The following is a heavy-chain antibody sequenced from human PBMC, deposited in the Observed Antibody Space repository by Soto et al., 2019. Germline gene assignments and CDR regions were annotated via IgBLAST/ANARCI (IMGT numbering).Heavy chain of an antibody. J-gene: IGHJ4*02. Sequence: ASVKVSCKVSGYTLTELSMHWVRQAPGKGLEWMRGFDPEDGETIYAQKFQGRVTMTEDTSTDTAYMELSSLRSEDTAVYYCATGPLWWFGGGFETAGYFDYWGQGTLVTVSS. CDR1: GYTLTELS. D-gene: IGHD3-10*01. CDR2: FDPEDGET. V-gene: IGHV1-24*01. CDR3: ATGPLWWFGGGFETAGYFDY.